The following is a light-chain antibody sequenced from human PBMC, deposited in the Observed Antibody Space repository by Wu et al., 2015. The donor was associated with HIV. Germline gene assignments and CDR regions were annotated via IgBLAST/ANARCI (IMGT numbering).Light chain of an antibody. CDR1: QSVSSN. CDR2: GAS. CDR3: QQYNNWPHPLT. Sequence: EIVMTQSPATLSVSPGERAILSCRASQSVSSNLAWYQQKPGQAPRLLIYGASTRATGIPARFSGSGSGTEFTLTISSLQSEDFAVYYCQQYNNWPHPLTFGGGTKVEIK. V-gene: IGKV3D-15*01. J-gene: IGKJ4*01.